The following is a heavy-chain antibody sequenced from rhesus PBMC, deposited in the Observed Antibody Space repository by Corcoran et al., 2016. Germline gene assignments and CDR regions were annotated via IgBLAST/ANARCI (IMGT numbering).Heavy chain of an antibody. CDR2: IYGSGTST. CDR1: GGSISSNY. V-gene: IGHV4-160*01. CDR3: ARDNGVGLVIIHYGLDS. D-gene: IGHD3-3*01. J-gene: IGHJ6*01. Sequence: QVQLQESGPGLVKPSETLSLTCAVSGGSISSNYWSWIRQAPGKGLEWIGRIYGSGTSTAYTPTLKGLLTISTDTYKNQFSLKVSSVPAADTAVYYCARDNGVGLVIIHYGLDSWGQGVVVTVSS.